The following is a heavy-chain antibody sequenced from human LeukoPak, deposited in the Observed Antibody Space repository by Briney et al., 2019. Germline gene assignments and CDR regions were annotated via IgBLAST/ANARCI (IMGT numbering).Heavy chain of an antibody. CDR1: GGSISGYY. D-gene: IGHD6-6*01. V-gene: IGHV4-59*08. CDR2: IYYSGST. Sequence: PSETLSLTCTVPGGSISGYYWSWIRQLPGKGLEWIGYIYYSGSTNYNPSLKSRLTISIDTSENQFSLKLSSVTAADTAVYYCAREYSSSSGRRAFDIGGQGTMVTVSS. J-gene: IGHJ3*02. CDR3: AREYSSSSGRRAFDI.